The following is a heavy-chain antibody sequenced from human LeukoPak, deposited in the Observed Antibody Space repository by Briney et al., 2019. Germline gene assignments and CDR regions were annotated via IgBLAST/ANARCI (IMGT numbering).Heavy chain of an antibody. CDR2: IYPGDSDT. CDR3: ARPAMYYYDSSGYYYFDY. V-gene: IGHV5-51*01. Sequence: GESLKISCKGSGYSFTIYWIGWVRQMPGKGLEWMGIIYPGDSDTRYSPSFQGQVTISADKSISTAYLQWSSLKASDTAMYYCARPAMYYYDSSGYYYFDYWGQGTLVTVSS. J-gene: IGHJ4*02. CDR1: GYSFTIYW. D-gene: IGHD3-22*01.